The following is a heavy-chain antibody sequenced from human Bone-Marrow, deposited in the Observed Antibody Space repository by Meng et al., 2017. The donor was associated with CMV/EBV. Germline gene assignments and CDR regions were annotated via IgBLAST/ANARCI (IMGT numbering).Heavy chain of an antibody. D-gene: IGHD3-10*01. V-gene: IGHV3-30-3*01. Sequence: GGSLRLSCAASRFTFSSYAMHWVRQAPGKGLEWVAVISYDGSNKYYADSVKGRFTISRDNSKNTLYLQMNSLRAEDTAVYYCARGGRFGEINWGQGTLVTVSS. CDR3: ARGGRFGEIN. CDR2: ISYDGSNK. J-gene: IGHJ4*02. CDR1: RFTFSSYA.